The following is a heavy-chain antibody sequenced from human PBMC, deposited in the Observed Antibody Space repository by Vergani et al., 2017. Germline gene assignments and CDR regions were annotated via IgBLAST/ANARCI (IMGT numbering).Heavy chain of an antibody. CDR1: GFTFSSYS. CDR2: ISSSSSTI. Sequence: EVQLVESGGGLVQPGGSLRLSCAASGFTFSSYSMNWVRQAPGKGLEWVSYISSSSSTIYYADSVKGRFTISRDNAKNSLYLQMNSLSAEETAGYYCARASIAAAGTYYYYGMDVWGQGTTVTVYS. J-gene: IGHJ6*02. D-gene: IGHD6-13*01. CDR3: ARASIAAAGTYYYYGMDV. V-gene: IGHV3-48*01.